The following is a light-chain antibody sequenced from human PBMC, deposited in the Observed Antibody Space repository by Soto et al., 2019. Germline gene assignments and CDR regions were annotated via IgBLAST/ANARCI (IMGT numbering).Light chain of an antibody. Sequence: DIRLTQSPSFLSGSVGDRVTITCRASQDINSYLAWYQQKPGKAPKLLIYAASTLVSAVPSRFSGGGSGTEFTLTISSLQPEDVATYYCQQLHINPRTFGQGTKVEF. CDR2: AAS. V-gene: IGKV1-9*01. CDR1: QDINSY. CDR3: QQLHINPRT. J-gene: IGKJ1*01.